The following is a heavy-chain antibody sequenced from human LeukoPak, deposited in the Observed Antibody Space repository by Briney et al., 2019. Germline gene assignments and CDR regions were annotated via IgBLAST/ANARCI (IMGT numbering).Heavy chain of an antibody. CDR2: ISGTSTYT. CDR3: ARDISYCGGDCAPYYFDY. D-gene: IGHD2-21*02. CDR1: GFTFSDYY. Sequence: PGGSLPHSRAASGFTFSDYYTSWIRQAPGKGLEWVSYISGTSTYTNYADSVKGRCTISRDNAKNSLYLQMNSLRAEDTAVYYCARDISYCGGDCAPYYFDYWGPGKLVTVSS. J-gene: IGHJ4*01. V-gene: IGHV3-11*05.